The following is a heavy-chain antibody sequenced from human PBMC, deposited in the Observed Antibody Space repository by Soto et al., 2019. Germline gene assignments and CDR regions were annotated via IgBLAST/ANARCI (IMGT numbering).Heavy chain of an antibody. V-gene: IGHV3-23*01. J-gene: IGHJ4*02. CDR1: GFTFSTYA. CDR2: ISGSGDST. CDR3: AKERSSGWSLDY. Sequence: EVQLLESGGGLVQPGGSLRLSCAASGFTFSTYAMNWVRQAPGKGLEWVSGISGSGDSTYYADSVKGRFTVSRDNSKNTLYLQMNRLRAEATAVFYCAKERSSGWSLDYWGQGTLVTVSS. D-gene: IGHD6-19*01.